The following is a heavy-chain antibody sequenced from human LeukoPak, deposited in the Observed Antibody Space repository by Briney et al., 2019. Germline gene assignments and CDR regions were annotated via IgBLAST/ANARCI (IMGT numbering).Heavy chain of an antibody. V-gene: IGHV4-34*01. D-gene: IGHD3-22*01. CDR3: ARHRGYYRSDY. J-gene: IGHJ4*02. CDR1: GYSISSGYY. Sequence: SETLSLTCNVSGYSISSGYYWSWIRQPPGKGLEWIGEINHSGSTNYNPSLKSRVTISVDTSKNQFSLKLSSVTAADTAVYYCARHRGYYRSDYWGQGTLVTVSS. CDR2: INHSGST.